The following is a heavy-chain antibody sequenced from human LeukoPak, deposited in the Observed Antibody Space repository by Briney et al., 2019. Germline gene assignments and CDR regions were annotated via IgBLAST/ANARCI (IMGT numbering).Heavy chain of an antibody. V-gene: IGHV4-39*01. CDR1: GGSISSSSYY. CDR2: IYYSGST. J-gene: IGHJ6*02. CDR3: AGRVGVTTGYYSSVMDV. Sequence: PSETLSLTCTVSGGSISSSSYYWGWIRQPPGKGLEWIGSIYYSGSTYYNPSLKSRVTISVDTSKNQFSLKLSSVTAADTAVYYCAGRVGVTTGYYSSVMDVWGQGTTVTVSS. D-gene: IGHD3-22*01.